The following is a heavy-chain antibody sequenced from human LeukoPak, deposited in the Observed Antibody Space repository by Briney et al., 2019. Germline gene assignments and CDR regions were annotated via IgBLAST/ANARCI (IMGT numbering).Heavy chain of an antibody. Sequence: GGSLRLSCVASGFSLSSYWVHWVRQAPGKGLVWVSRINIEGSTTTYADSVKGRFTISRDNAKKTVSLQMNSLRAEDTAVYYCARVLHFDWLLYHWGQGTLVTVSS. D-gene: IGHD3-9*01. CDR2: INIEGSTT. J-gene: IGHJ5*02. CDR3: ARVLHFDWLLYH. V-gene: IGHV3-74*03. CDR1: GFSLSSYW.